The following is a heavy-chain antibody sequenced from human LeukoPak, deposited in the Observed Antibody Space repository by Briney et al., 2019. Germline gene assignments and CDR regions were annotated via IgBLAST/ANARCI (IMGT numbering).Heavy chain of an antibody. J-gene: IGHJ5*02. V-gene: IGHV3-74*01. CDR2: INSDGTTI. CDR3: ARVPYYYDSSGYYH. D-gene: IGHD3-22*01. CDR1: GFTFSDYW. Sequence: SGGSLRLSCAASGFTFSDYWMHWIRKTPGKGPVWVSRINSDGTTITYADSVRGRFTISRDNSKNTLYLQMNSLRAEDTAVYYCARVPYYYDSSGYYHWGQGTLVTVSS.